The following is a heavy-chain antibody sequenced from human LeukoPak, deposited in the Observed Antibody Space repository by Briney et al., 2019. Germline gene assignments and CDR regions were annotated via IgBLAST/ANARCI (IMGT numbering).Heavy chain of an antibody. CDR2: ISTNISTI. V-gene: IGHV3-48*01. J-gene: IGHJ4*02. Sequence: GGSLRLSCAASGFTFSSYSMDWVRQAPGKGLEWVSYISTNISTIYYADSVKGRFTISRDNAKNSLYLQMNSLRAEDTAVYYCARGVVDFDWLWESDYWGQGTLVTVSS. CDR1: GFTFSSYS. CDR3: ARGVVDFDWLWESDY. D-gene: IGHD3-9*01.